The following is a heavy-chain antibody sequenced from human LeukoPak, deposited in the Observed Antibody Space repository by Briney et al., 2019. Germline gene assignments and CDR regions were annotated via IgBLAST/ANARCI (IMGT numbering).Heavy chain of an antibody. CDR2: IKSKTDGWTT. J-gene: IGHJ4*02. CDR1: GFTFSNAW. Sequence: GGSLRLSCAASGFTFSNAWMSWVRQAPGKGLEWVGRIKSKTDGWTTDYAAPVKGRFTISRDDSKNTLYLQMNSLKTEDTAVYYCTTGTFSYSSGWFDGYWGQGTLVTVSS. D-gene: IGHD6-19*01. CDR3: TTGTFSYSSGWFDGY. V-gene: IGHV3-15*01.